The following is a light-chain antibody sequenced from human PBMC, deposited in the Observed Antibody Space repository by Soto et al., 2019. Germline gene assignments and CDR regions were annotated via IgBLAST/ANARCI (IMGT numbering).Light chain of an antibody. V-gene: IGKV3-20*01. CDR1: QSVTTR. J-gene: IGKJ5*01. CDR3: QQYGGSPIT. Sequence: EIVLTQSPGTLSLSPGERFTLSCMASQSVTTRLAWYQHKPGQAPRLLMSGASSRASGVPVRFSGSGSGTDFTLTISRLEPEDFALYYCQQYGGSPITFGLGTRLEIK. CDR2: GAS.